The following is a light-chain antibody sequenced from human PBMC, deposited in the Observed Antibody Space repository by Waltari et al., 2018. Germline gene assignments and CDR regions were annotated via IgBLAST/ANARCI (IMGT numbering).Light chain of an antibody. CDR1: SSNPGSHP. Sequence: VLTQPPSASGTPVQRVTLSCSGSSSNPGSHPINLYQQLPETAPNLLSYSHNPRPAGVPAVVADAWSGTSASVTISRLQSQDEGDYYCAAWDDNRAWLFGGGTRLTVL. CDR2: SHN. CDR3: AAWDDNRAWL. V-gene: IGLV1-44*01. J-gene: IGLJ3*02.